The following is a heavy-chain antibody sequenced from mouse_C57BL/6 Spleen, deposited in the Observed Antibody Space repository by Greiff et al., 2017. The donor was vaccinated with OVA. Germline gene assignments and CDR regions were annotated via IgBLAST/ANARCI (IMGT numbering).Heavy chain of an antibody. CDR1: GFTFSDYG. CDR3: ARTYYGNYYYYAMDY. Sequence: EVQLKESGGGLVKPGGSLKLSCAASGFTFSDYGMHWVRQAPEKGLEWVAYISSGSSTIYYADTVKGRFTISRDNAKNTLFLQMTSLRSEDTAMYYCARTYYGNYYYYAMDYWGQGTSVTVSS. V-gene: IGHV5-17*01. CDR2: ISSGSSTI. D-gene: IGHD2-10*01. J-gene: IGHJ4*01.